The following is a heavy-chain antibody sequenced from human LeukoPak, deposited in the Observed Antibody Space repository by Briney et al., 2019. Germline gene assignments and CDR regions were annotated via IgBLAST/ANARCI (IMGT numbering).Heavy chain of an antibody. V-gene: IGHV3-23*01. CDR3: AKDREPDSGYDIDY. D-gene: IGHD5-12*01. Sequence: GRSLRLSCAASGFTFSRYSMNWVRQAPGKGLEWVSVIWGSGSRTYYADSVKGRFTISRDNSKNTVYLQMDSLRAEDTAVYYCAKDREPDSGYDIDYWGQGTLVTVSS. J-gene: IGHJ4*02. CDR2: IWGSGSRT. CDR1: GFTFSRYS.